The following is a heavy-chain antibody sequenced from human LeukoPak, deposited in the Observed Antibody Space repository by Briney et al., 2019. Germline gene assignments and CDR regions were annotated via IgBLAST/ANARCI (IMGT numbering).Heavy chain of an antibody. CDR2: FYSGGST. V-gene: IGHV4-34*01. Sequence: PSETLSLTCAVYGGSFSGYYWSWIRQPPGEGLEWIGSFYSGGSTYYNPSLKSRVTVSVDASKNQFSPNLSSVTAADTAIYYCTRSPEFNFDYWGQGTLVTVSS. CDR3: TRSPEFNFDY. J-gene: IGHJ4*02. CDR1: GGSFSGYY.